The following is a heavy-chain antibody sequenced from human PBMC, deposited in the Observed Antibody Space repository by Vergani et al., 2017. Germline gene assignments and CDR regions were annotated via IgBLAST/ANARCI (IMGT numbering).Heavy chain of an antibody. CDR1: GFTFSSYS. CDR3: ASDYQDSYYDSSGYNDAFDI. Sequence: EVQLVESGGGLVKPGGSLRLSCAASGFTFSSYSMNWVRQAPGKGLEWVSSISSSSSYIYYADSVKGRFTISRDNAKNSLYLQMNSLRAEDTAVYYCASDYQDSYYDSSGYNDAFDIWGQGTMVTVSS. CDR2: ISSSSSYI. V-gene: IGHV3-21*01. D-gene: IGHD3-22*01. J-gene: IGHJ3*02.